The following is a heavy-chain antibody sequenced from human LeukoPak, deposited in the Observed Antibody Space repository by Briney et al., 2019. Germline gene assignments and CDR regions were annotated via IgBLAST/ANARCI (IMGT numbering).Heavy chain of an antibody. CDR1: GFTFSNYG. J-gene: IGHJ6*03. CDR3: ARDNVLRFLEWLEYYYYYMDV. CDR2: INSDGSST. V-gene: IGHV3-74*01. Sequence: PGGSLRLSCAASGFTFSNYGMHWVRQAPGKGLVWVSRINSDGSSTSYADSVKGRFTISRDNAKNTLYLQMNSLRAEDTAVYYCARDNVLRFLEWLEYYYYYMDVWGKGTTVTVSS. D-gene: IGHD3-3*01.